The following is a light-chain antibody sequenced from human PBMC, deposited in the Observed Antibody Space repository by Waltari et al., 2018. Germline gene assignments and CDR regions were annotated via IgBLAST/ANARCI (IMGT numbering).Light chain of an antibody. CDR3: CSYAGSYTYV. J-gene: IGLJ1*01. CDR2: DVS. Sequence: QSALTQPRSVSGSPGQSVTISCTGHNSDFGVYNYVPWYHHHPGKAPKLMIYDVSKRPSGVPDRFSGSKSGNTASLTISGLQAEDEADYYCCSYAGSYTYVFGTGTKVTVL. V-gene: IGLV2-11*01. CDR1: NSDFGVYNY.